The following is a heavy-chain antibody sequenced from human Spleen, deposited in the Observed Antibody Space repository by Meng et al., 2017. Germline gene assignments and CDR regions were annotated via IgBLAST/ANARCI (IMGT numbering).Heavy chain of an antibody. CDR2: INTDGTNT. J-gene: IGHJ4*02. D-gene: IGHD1-26*01. CDR1: GFTFSSYW. V-gene: IGHV3-74*01. Sequence: GESPKISCAASGFTFSSYWRHWVRQTPGKGLVCVSRINTDGTNTTYADSVKGRFTISRDNAKNTLYLQMNSLRGEDTAVYYCARDVAGRGGYWGQGTLVTVSS. CDR3: ARDVAGRGGY.